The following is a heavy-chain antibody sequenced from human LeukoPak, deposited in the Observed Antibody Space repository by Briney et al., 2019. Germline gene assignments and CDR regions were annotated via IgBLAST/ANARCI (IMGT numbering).Heavy chain of an antibody. Sequence: PGGSLRLSCAASGFTFSSYWMSWVRQAPGKGLEWVANIKQDGSEKYYVDSVKGRFTISRDNAKNSLYLQMNSLRAEDTAVYYCASYGFWSGYSNWFDPWGQGTLVTVSS. CDR3: ASYGFWSGYSNWFDP. V-gene: IGHV3-7*01. J-gene: IGHJ5*02. CDR1: GFTFSSYW. CDR2: IKQDGSEK. D-gene: IGHD3-3*01.